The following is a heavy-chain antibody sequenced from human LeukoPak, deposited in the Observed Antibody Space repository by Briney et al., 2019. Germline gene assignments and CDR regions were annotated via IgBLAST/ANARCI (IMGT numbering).Heavy chain of an antibody. V-gene: IGHV4-59*01. J-gene: IGHJ5*02. CDR2: IYYSGST. Sequence: SETLSLTCTVSGGSISSYYWSWIRQPPGKGLEWIGYIYYSGSTNYNPSLKSRVTISVDTSKNQFSLKLSSVTAADTAVYYCARLLWFGENNPFDPWGQGTLVTVSS. D-gene: IGHD3-10*01. CDR3: ARLLWFGENNPFDP. CDR1: GGSISSYY.